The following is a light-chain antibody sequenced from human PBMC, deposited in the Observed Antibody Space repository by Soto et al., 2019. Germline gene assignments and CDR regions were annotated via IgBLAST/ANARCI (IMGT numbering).Light chain of an antibody. Sequence: DIQMPSSPSTLSASVGARVTITFRASQSISSWFAWYQQKPGKAPKLLIYDASSLESRVPSRFSGSGSGTEFTLTISTLQPDDFPTYYRQQYNSYNTLRQGTKVDIK. CDR3: QQYNSYNT. J-gene: IGKJ2*01. V-gene: IGKV1-5*01. CDR1: QSISSW. CDR2: DAS.